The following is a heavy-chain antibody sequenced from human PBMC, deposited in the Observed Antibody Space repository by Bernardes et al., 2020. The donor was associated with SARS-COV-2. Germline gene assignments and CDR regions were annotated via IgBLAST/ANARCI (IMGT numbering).Heavy chain of an antibody. CDR2: ISWNSGSI. D-gene: IGHD6-13*01. J-gene: IGHJ4*02. Sequence: SLRISGAAAGFTFDDYAMHWVRQAPGKGLEWVSGISWNSGSIGYADSVKGRFTISRDNAKNSLYLQMNSLRAEDTALYYCATNAAGLDYWGQGTLVTVSS. CDR3: ATNAAGLDY. CDR1: GFTFDDYA. V-gene: IGHV3-9*01.